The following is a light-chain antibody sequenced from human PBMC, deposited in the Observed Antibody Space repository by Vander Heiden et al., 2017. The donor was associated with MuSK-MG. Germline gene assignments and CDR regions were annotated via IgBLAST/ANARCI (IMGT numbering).Light chain of an antibody. CDR2: DVS. V-gene: IGLV2-23*02. CDR1: SSEVGGYNR. J-gene: IGLJ2*01. CDR3: CSYGGSSTYGV. Sequence: QSSLTRPSSLSASPGQSITISCTGTSSEVGGYNRVAWYQKHQGKDPKLMIYDVSKRPSGVSNRFSGSKYGNTASLTTWGLKAEDEADYYCCSYGGSSTYGVFGGGTKLTVL.